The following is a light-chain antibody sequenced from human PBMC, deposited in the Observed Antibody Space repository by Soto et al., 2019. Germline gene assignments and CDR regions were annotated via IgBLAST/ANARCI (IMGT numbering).Light chain of an antibody. Sequence: EIVLTQSPATLSLSPGERATLSCRASQSVSSYLAWYQQKPGQAPRLLIYDASNRATGIPARFSCSGSGTDFTLTISRLEPQDFAIYYCQQRSKWPLTFGGGTKVEIK. CDR1: QSVSSY. V-gene: IGKV3-11*01. J-gene: IGKJ4*01. CDR3: QQRSKWPLT. CDR2: DAS.